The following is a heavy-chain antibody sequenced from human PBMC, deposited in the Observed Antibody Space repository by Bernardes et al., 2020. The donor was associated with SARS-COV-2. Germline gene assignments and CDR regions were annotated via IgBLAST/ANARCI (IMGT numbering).Heavy chain of an antibody. J-gene: IGHJ3*01. Sequence: GGSLRLSCVASDFTFSNYWMNWVRQAPGKGLEWVAIVSPDGSEMYYVDAVKGRFSLSRDNAQNELLLQMNSLRGEDTAVYYCARDSRRALPPLRNMRGSHAFDVWGQGTKVIVSS. CDR2: VSPDGSEM. V-gene: IGHV3-7*01. D-gene: IGHD1-26*01. CDR3: ARDSRRALPPLRNMRGSHAFDV. CDR1: DFTFSNYW.